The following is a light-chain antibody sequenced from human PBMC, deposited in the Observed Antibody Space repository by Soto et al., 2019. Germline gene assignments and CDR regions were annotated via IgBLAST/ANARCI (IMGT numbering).Light chain of an antibody. CDR1: SSDVGGYNY. CDR2: EVT. J-gene: IGLJ3*02. Sequence: QSALTQPPSASGSPGQSVTISCTGTSSDVGGYNYVSWYQQYPGRAPKLMIYEVTKRPSGVPDRFSGSKSGNTASLTVSGLQADDEAYYYGSSYAASNNFYFVFGGGTKLTVL. V-gene: IGLV2-8*01. CDR3: SSYAASNNFYFV.